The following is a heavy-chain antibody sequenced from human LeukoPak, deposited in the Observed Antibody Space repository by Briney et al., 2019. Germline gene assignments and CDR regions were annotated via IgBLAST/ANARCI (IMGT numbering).Heavy chain of an antibody. CDR3: ARDLVTVTKGFDI. CDR1: GFTFSSHY. D-gene: IGHD4-17*01. V-gene: IGHV4-59*11. Sequence: IPSETLSLTCTASGFTFSSHYRNWIRQPPGKGLEWMGDISYKGSTNYNPSLKSRVTISIDTSKNQSSLKLTSVTAADTAVYYCARDLVTVTKGFDIWGQGTMVSVSS. J-gene: IGHJ3*02. CDR2: ISYKGST.